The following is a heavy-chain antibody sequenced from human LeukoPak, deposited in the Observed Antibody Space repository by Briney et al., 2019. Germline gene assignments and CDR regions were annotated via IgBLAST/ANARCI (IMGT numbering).Heavy chain of an antibody. CDR3: ARTPGGESGYYFDY. Sequence: GGSLRLSCAASGFTFSSYGMHWVRQAPGKGLEWVAVISYDGSNKYYADSVKGRFTISRDNSKNTLYLQMKSLRAEETAGYYWARTPGGESGYYFDYWGQGTLVTVSS. CDR1: GFTFSSYG. CDR2: ISYDGSNK. V-gene: IGHV3-30*03. J-gene: IGHJ4*02. D-gene: IGHD3-16*01.